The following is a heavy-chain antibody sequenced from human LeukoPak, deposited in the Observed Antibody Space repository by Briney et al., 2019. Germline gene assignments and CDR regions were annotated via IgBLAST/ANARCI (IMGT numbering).Heavy chain of an antibody. D-gene: IGHD4-11*01. CDR1: GFTVSSNY. CDR3: AKDGMTTVTLDYFDY. Sequence: GSLRLSCAASGFTVSSNYMTWVRQAPGKGLEWVSGIYSGGNTYYADSVKGRFTISRDNSKNTLYLQMNSLRAEDTAVYYCAKDGMTTVTLDYFDYWGQGTLVTVSS. CDR2: IYSGGNT. J-gene: IGHJ4*02. V-gene: IGHV3-53*01.